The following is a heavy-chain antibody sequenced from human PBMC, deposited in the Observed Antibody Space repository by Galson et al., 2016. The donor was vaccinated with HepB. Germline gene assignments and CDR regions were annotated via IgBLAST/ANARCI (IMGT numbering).Heavy chain of an antibody. CDR3: ARRGRAVAGIGVWLDP. CDR2: ILYSGSA. CDR1: VGSISSSDYY. D-gene: IGHD6-19*01. J-gene: IGHJ5*02. V-gene: IGHV4-39*01. Sequence: SETLSLTCTVSVGSISSSDYYWGWIRQPPGKGLDWIGNILYSGSAYYSPSPKSRVTISVDTSKNQFSLKLSSVTAADTAVYYCARRGRAVAGIGVWLDPWGQGTLVTVSS.